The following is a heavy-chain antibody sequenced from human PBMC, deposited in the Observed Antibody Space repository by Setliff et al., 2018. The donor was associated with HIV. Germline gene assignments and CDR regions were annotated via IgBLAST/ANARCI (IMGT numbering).Heavy chain of an antibody. CDR1: GGSISSSNW. CDR2: IYHSGST. V-gene: IGHV4-4*02. D-gene: IGHD3-16*02. J-gene: IGHJ1*01. CDR3: ARGSWTAEYFQH. Sequence: SETLSLTCAVPGGSISSSNWWSWVRQPPGKGLEWIGEIYHSGSTNYNPSLKSRVTISVDKSKNQFALKLSSVTAADTAVYYCARGSWTAEYFQHWGQGTLVTVSS.